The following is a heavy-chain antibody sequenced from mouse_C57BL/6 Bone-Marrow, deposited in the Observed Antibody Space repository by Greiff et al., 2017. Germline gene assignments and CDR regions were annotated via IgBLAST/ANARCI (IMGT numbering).Heavy chain of an antibody. CDR1: GYTFTSYW. CDR2: IHPNSGST. D-gene: IGHD4-1*01. CDR3: AKLAYYFDY. Sequence: VQLQQPGAELVKPGASVTLSCKASGYTFTSYWMHWVKQRPGQGLEWIGMIHPNSGSTNYNEKFKSKATLTADKSSSTAYMELRSLTSEDSAVYFCAKLAYYFDYWGQGTTLTVSS. V-gene: IGHV1-64*01. J-gene: IGHJ2*01.